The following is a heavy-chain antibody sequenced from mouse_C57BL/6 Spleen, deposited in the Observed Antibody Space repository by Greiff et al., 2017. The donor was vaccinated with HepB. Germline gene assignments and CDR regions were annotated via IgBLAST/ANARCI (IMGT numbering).Heavy chain of an antibody. CDR2: IDPENGDT. V-gene: IGHV14-4*01. J-gene: IGHJ2*01. CDR1: GFNIKDDY. Sequence: VQLQQSGAELVRPGASVKLSCTASGFNIKDDYMHWVKQRPEQGLEWIGWIDPENGDTEYASKFQGKATITADTSSNTAYLQLSSLTSEDTAVYYCTRYYGSPYYFDYWGQGTTLTVSS. CDR3: TRYYGSPYYFDY. D-gene: IGHD1-1*01.